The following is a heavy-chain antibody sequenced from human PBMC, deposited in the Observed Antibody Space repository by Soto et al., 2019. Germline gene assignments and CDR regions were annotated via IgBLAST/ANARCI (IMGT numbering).Heavy chain of an antibody. V-gene: IGHV2-5*02. Sequence: SGPTLVKPTQTLTLTCTFSGFSLSTSGVGVGWIRQPPGKALEWLALIYWDDDKRYSPSLKSRLTITKDTSKNQVVLTMTNMDPVDTATYYCAHSGSYYLSESVEPAFDIWGQGTMVTVSS. CDR3: AHSGSYYLSESVEPAFDI. CDR1: GFSLSTSGVG. D-gene: IGHD3-10*01. CDR2: IYWDDDK. J-gene: IGHJ3*02.